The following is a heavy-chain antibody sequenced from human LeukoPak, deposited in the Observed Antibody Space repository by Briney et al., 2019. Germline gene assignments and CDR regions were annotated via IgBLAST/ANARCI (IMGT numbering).Heavy chain of an antibody. Sequence: GGSLRLSCAASGFTFSSYAMSWIRQAPGKRLEWVSYISSSGSTIYYADSVKGRFTISRDNAKNSLYLQMNSLRAEDTAVYYCARDPGPYRYGMDVWGQGTTVTVSS. D-gene: IGHD2-2*01. CDR1: GFTFSSYA. CDR2: ISSSGSTI. J-gene: IGHJ6*02. V-gene: IGHV3-11*01. CDR3: ARDPGPYRYGMDV.